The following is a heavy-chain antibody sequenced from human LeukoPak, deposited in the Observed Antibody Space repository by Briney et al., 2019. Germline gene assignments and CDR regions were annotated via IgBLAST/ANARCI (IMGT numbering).Heavy chain of an antibody. D-gene: IGHD2-21*02. CDR1: GASVSSYY. CDR3: ARVGDSATYFDY. V-gene: IGHV4-4*07. CDR2: MDTNGRT. Sequence: SDTLSLTCTVSGASVSSYYWSWVRQPSRKGLEWIERMDTNGRTNNNPSPKSRVPMSGDKSNNQSSLKLSSVTAADTAVYYCARVGDSATYFDYWGQGTLVTVSS. J-gene: IGHJ4*02.